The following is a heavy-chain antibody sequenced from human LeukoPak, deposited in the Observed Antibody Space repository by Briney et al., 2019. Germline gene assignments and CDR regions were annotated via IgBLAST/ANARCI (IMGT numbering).Heavy chain of an antibody. D-gene: IGHD1-26*01. CDR3: ARGGSPPEALGDAFNI. J-gene: IGHJ3*02. CDR1: GFTFSSYW. CDR2: IKSDGRST. V-gene: IGHV3-74*01. Sequence: PGGSLRLSCAASGFTFSSYWMHWVRQAPGKGLVWVSRIKSDGRSTTYADSVKGRFTISRDNAKNTPYLQMNSLRAEDTAVYYCARGGSPPEALGDAFNIWGQGTMVTVSS.